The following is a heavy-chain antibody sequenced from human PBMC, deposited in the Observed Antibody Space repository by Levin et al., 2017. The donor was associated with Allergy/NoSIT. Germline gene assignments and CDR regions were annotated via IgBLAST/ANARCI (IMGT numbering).Heavy chain of an antibody. CDR3: AAPWEGGNVDTAMVTNHDAFDI. D-gene: IGHD5-18*01. Sequence: GGSLRLSCAASGFTFSSYAMSWVRQAPGKGLEWVSAISGSGGSTYYADSVKGRFTISRDNSKNTLYLQMNSLRAEDTAVYYCAAPWEGGNVDTAMVTNHDAFDIWGQGTMVTVSS. V-gene: IGHV3-23*01. CDR1: GFTFSSYA. CDR2: ISGSGGST. J-gene: IGHJ3*02.